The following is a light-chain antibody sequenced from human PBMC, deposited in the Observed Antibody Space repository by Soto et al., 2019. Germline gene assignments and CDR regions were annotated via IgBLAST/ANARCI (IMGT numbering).Light chain of an antibody. Sequence: QYALTQPASVSGSPGQSITVSCTGTSSDIGGYNYVSWYQQHPGKAPKLMVYEVTNRPSGVSDRFSGSKSGNTASLTISGLQADDEGYYYCSSYTSRSTLYVFGTGTKLTV. V-gene: IGLV2-14*01. CDR2: EVT. J-gene: IGLJ1*01. CDR1: SSDIGGYNY. CDR3: SSYTSRSTLYV.